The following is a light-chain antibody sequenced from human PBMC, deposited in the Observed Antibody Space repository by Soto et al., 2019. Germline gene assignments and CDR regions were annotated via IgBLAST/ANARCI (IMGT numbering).Light chain of an antibody. Sequence: NFMLTQPHSVSESPGKTVIISCTRSSGSIASNYVQWYQQRPGSSPTTVIYEDNQRPSGAPDRFSGSIDSSSNSASLTISRLGTEDEADYYCQSYDATNQVFGGGTKLTVL. J-gene: IGLJ3*02. CDR3: QSYDATNQV. V-gene: IGLV6-57*01. CDR1: SGSIASNY. CDR2: EDN.